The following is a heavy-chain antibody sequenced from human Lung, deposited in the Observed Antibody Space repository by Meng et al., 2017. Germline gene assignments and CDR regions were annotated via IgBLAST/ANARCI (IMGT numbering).Heavy chain of an antibody. CDR2: ISSSGSTI. Sequence: QVQLGEAGGGGVKPGGSRRRAGAASGVTFSDYYMSWIRQAPGKGLEWVSYISSSGSTIYYADSVKGRFTISRDNAKNSLYLQMNSLRAEDTAVYYCARDISGPVGYFDYWGQGTLVTVSS. D-gene: IGHD1-20*01. V-gene: IGHV3-11*01. J-gene: IGHJ4*02. CDR1: GVTFSDYY. CDR3: ARDISGPVGYFDY.